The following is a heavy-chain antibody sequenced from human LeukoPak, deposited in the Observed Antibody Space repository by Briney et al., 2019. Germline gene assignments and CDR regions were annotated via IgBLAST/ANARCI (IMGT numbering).Heavy chain of an antibody. CDR2: INEDGSTT. V-gene: IGHV3-74*01. J-gene: IGHJ4*02. CDR1: GFIFSTYA. Sequence: GGSLRLSCAASGFIFSTYAMSWVRQAPGKGLEWVSRINEDGSTTNYADSVKGRSTIFRDNAKNTLYLQMNSLRAEDAAVYYCVRDLGGRSGHWGQGTLVTVSS. CDR3: VRDLGGRSGH. D-gene: IGHD1-26*01.